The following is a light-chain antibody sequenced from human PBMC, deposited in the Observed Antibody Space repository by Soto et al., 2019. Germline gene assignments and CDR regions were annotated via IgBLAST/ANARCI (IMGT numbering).Light chain of an antibody. J-gene: IGKJ4*01. V-gene: IGKV3-11*01. Sequence: EIVLTQSPATLSLSPGERATLSCRASQTVRNNLAWYQQRPGQAPRLLIYDAPSRATGIPARFSGSGSGTDFTLTISSLEPEDFAVYYCQQRSNWPLTFGGGTKVDIK. CDR2: DAP. CDR3: QQRSNWPLT. CDR1: QTVRNN.